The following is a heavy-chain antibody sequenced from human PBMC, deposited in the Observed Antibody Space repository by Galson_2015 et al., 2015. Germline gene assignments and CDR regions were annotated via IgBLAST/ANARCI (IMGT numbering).Heavy chain of an antibody. J-gene: IGHJ3*02. CDR1: GFTFSSYD. D-gene: IGHD6-19*01. CDR2: IGTAGDT. Sequence: SLRLSCAASGFTFSSYDMHWVRQATGKGLEWVSAIGTAGDTYYPGSVKGRFTISRENAKNSLYLQMNSLRAGDTAVYYCARRGQWLDAFDIWGQGTMVTVSS. V-gene: IGHV3-13*01. CDR3: ARRGQWLDAFDI.